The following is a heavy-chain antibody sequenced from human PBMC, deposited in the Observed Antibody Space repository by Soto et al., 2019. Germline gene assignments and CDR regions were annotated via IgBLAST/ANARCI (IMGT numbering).Heavy chain of an antibody. V-gene: IGHV3-23*01. CDR1: GFTFSSYA. Sequence: DVQLLESGGGLVQPEGSLRLSCAASGFTFSSYAMGWVRQGPGKGLEWVAVVSIGGSTHYADSVWARFTLSRDNSKNTLSLQMNSLTAEDTAVYFCAKRRGAGGHFDYWGQGALVTVSS. J-gene: IGHJ4*02. CDR2: VSIGGST. CDR3: AKRRGAGGHFDY. D-gene: IGHD2-15*01.